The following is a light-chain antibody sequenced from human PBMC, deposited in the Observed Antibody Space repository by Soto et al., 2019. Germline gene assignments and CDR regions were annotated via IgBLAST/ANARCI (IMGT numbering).Light chain of an antibody. CDR3: LQHNSGPRT. CDR1: QTISTY. CDR2: AAS. Sequence: DIQMTQSPSSLSASVGDRVTITCRASQTISTYLNWYQQKPGKAPKRLIYAASSLQSGVPSRFSVSGSGTEFTLTISSLQPEDFATYYCLQHNSGPRTFGQGTKVDIK. V-gene: IGKV1-17*01. J-gene: IGKJ1*01.